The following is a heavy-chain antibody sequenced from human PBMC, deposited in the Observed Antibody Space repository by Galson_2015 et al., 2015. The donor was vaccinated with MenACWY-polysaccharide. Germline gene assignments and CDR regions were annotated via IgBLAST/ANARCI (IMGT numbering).Heavy chain of an antibody. CDR1: GGSISSGNW. CDR3: ARGLVTVASKYYYGMDV. J-gene: IGHJ6*02. D-gene: IGHD2/OR15-2a*01. V-gene: IGHV4-4*02. Sequence: SETLSLTCRVSGGSISSGNWWSWVRQPPGKGLDWIGEVYHSGSTNYNPSLKSRVTISVDQSNNQFSLKLTSVTAADAAVYYCARGLVTVASKYYYGMDVWGQGTTVTVSS. CDR2: VYHSGST.